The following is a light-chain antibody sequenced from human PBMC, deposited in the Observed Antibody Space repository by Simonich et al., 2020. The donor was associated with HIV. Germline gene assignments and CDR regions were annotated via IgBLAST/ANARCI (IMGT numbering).Light chain of an antibody. CDR1: SGHSRYA. Sequence: QLVLTQSPSASASLGASVRLTCTLSSGHSRYAIAWHQQQPDKGPRYLLKVDSDGSHSKGDGIPDRFSGSSYGAERYLTISSLQSEDEADYYCQTWGAGAGANWVFGGGTKLTVL. CDR3: QTWGAGAGANWV. V-gene: IGLV4-69*01. J-gene: IGLJ3*02. CDR2: VDSDGSH.